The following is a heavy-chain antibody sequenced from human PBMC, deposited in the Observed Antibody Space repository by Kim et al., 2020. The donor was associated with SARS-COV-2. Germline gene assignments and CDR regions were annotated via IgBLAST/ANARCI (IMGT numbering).Heavy chain of an antibody. D-gene: IGHD1-26*01. CDR2: SDPEDGET. Sequence: ASVKVSCKVSGYTLTELSMHWVRQAPGKGLEWMGGSDPEDGETIYAQKFQGRVTMTEDTSTDTAYMELSSLRSEDTAVYYCATAPYGTGTYFWGEETWGQGTLVTVSS. CDR1: GYTLTELS. J-gene: IGHJ5*02. V-gene: IGHV1-24*01. CDR3: ATAPYGTGTYFWGEET.